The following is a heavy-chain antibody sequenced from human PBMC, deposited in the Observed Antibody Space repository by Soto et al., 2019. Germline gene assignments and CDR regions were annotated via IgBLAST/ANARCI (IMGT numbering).Heavy chain of an antibody. Sequence: SETLSLTCTVSGGSITSYYWSWIRQPPGKGLEWNEYIYYSGRTNNNPSLKSRDTISVDTSKNQFSLKLSSVTAADTAVYYCARVEMATPAEYWYFDLWGRGTLVTVSS. V-gene: IGHV4-59*01. CDR1: GGSITSYY. CDR2: IYYSGRT. J-gene: IGHJ2*01. CDR3: ARVEMATPAEYWYFDL. D-gene: IGHD5-12*01.